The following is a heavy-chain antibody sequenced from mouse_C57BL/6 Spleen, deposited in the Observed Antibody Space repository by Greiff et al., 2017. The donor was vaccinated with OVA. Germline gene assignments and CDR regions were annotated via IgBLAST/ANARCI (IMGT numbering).Heavy chain of an antibody. Sequence: QVQLQQSGAELVKPGASVKLSCKASGYTFTSYWMQWVKQRPGQGLEWIGEIDPSDSYTNYNQKFKGKATLTVDTSSSTAYMQLSSLTSEDSAVYYCARKTGLGFDYWGQGTTLTVSS. J-gene: IGHJ2*01. CDR1: GYTFTSYW. CDR3: ARKTGLGFDY. CDR2: IDPSDSYT. D-gene: IGHD4-1*01. V-gene: IGHV1-50*01.